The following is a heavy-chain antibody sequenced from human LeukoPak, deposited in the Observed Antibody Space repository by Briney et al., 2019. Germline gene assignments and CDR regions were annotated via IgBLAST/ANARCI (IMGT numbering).Heavy chain of an antibody. CDR2: TGNKANSYTT. Sequence: PGGSLRLSCAASGFTFSDHYMDWVRQAPGKGLEWVGRTGNKANSYTTEYAASVKGRFTISRDDSKNSLYLQMNSLKTEDTAVYYCARESPGALDNWGQGALVTVSS. D-gene: IGHD3-10*01. J-gene: IGHJ4*02. V-gene: IGHV3-72*01. CDR1: GFTFSDHY. CDR3: ARESPGALDN.